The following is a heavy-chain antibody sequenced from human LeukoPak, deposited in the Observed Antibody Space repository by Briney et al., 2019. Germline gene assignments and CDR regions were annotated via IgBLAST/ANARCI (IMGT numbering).Heavy chain of an antibody. V-gene: IGHV3-74*03. CDR3: ARERAGYRPPALKNGMDV. CDR1: GFSLSSYW. D-gene: IGHD5-18*01. CDR2: IKSDGDGSDT. J-gene: IGHJ6*02. Sequence: SGGSLRLSCAASGFSLSSYWMHRVRQAPGKGLVWVSRIKSDGDGSDTMHAESVKGRFTISRDNAKNTLYLQMNSLRAEDSAVYYCARERAGYRPPALKNGMDVWGQGTTVTVSS.